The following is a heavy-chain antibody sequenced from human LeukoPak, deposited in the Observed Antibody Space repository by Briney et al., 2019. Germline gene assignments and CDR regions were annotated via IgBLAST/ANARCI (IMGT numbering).Heavy chain of an antibody. V-gene: IGHV4-4*02. Sequence: SETLSLTCAVSSGSTASTTWWSWVRQPPGKGLEWIGEINHSGNTYYSPSLKSRVTISVDTSDNQFSLTLTSVTAADTAVYYCALGFHDVWELWGQGTLVTVSS. CDR3: ALGFHDVWEL. CDR2: INHSGNT. CDR1: SGSTASTTW. J-gene: IGHJ1*01. D-gene: IGHD1-26*01.